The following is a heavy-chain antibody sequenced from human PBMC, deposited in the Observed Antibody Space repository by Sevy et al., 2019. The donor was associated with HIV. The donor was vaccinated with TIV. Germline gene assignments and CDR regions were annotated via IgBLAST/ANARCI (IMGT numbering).Heavy chain of an antibody. CDR2: ISGSGGST. V-gene: IGHV3-23*01. Sequence: QLGGSLRLSCAASGFTFSSYAMSWVRQAPGKGLEWVSAISGSGGSTYYADSVKGRFTISRDNSKNTLYLQMNSLRAEDTAVYYCAKVVGATTSGENYWGQGTLVTVSS. CDR1: GFTFSSYA. CDR3: AKVVGATTSGENY. D-gene: IGHD1-26*01. J-gene: IGHJ4*02.